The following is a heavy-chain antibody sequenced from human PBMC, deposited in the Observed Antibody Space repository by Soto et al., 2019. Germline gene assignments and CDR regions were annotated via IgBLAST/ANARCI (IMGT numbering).Heavy chain of an antibody. V-gene: IGHV3-74*01. J-gene: IGHJ4*02. CDR3: AREIVTSGEYYFDS. CDR2: INADGSST. Sequence: GSLRLSCAASGFTFNIYWMHWVRQAPGKGLVWVSRINADGSSTSYADSVKGRVTISRDTAKNMLYLQINSLRAEDTAVYYCAREIVTSGEYYFDSWGQGTLVPSPQ. D-gene: IGHD3-22*01. CDR1: GFTFNIYW.